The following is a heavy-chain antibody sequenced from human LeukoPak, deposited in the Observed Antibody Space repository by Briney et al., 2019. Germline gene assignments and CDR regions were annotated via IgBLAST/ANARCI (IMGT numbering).Heavy chain of an antibody. CDR2: IGTAGDT. CDR3: ARVRFSRGMDV. J-gene: IGHJ6*02. V-gene: IGHV3-13*01. CDR1: GFTFSSYD. D-gene: IGHD3-3*01. Sequence: PGGSLRLSCAASGFTFSSYDMHWVRQATGKGLEWVSAIGTAGDTYYPGSVKGRFTISRENAKNSLYLQMNSLRAGDTAVYYCARVRFSRGMDVWGQGTTVTVSS.